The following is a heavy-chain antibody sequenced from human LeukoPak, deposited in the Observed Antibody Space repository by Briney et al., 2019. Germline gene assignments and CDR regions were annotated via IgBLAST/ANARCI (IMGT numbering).Heavy chain of an antibody. D-gene: IGHD2-15*01. Sequence: SETLSLTCAVYGGSFSGYYWSWIRQPPGKGLEWIGEINHSGSTNYNPSLKSRVTISVDTSKNQFSLKLSSVTAADTAVYYCARYREIAATRLSWFDPWGQGTLVTVSS. CDR3: ARYREIAATRLSWFDP. CDR1: GGSFSGYY. J-gene: IGHJ5*02. CDR2: INHSGST. V-gene: IGHV4-34*01.